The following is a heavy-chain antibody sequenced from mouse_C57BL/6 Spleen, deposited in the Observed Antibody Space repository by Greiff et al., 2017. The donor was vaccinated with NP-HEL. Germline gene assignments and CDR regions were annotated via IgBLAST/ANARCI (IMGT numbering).Heavy chain of an antibody. V-gene: IGHV3-6*01. Sequence: DVQLQESGPGLVKPSQSLSLTCSVTGYSITSGYYWNWIRQFPGNKLEWMGYISYDGSNNYNPSLKNRISITRDTSKNQFFLKLNSVTTEDTATYYCARGVYFDYWGQGTTLTVSS. CDR1: GYSITSGYY. J-gene: IGHJ2*01. CDR2: ISYDGSN. CDR3: ARGVYFDY.